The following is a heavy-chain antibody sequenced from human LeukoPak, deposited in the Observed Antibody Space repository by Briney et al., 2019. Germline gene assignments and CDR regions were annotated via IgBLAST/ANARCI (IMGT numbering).Heavy chain of an antibody. CDR3: AKSGLDYDFWSGYSYYFDY. D-gene: IGHD3-3*01. CDR2: ISGSGGST. J-gene: IGHJ4*02. CDR1: GFTFSSYG. Sequence: GGSLRLSCAASGFTFSSYGMHWVRQAPGKGLEWVSAISGSGGSTYYADSVKGRFTISRDNSKNTLYLQMNSLRAEDTAVYYCAKSGLDYDFWSGYSYYFDYWGQGTLVTVSS. V-gene: IGHV3-23*01.